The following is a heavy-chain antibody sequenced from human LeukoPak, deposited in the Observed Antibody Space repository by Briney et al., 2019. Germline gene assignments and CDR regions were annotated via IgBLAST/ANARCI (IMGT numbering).Heavy chain of an antibody. Sequence: RTSETLSLTCTVSGGSISTYYWSWIRQPPGKGLEWIGYIFYSGSTNYNPSLKSRVTISVDTSKNQFSLNLSSVTAADTAVYYCARGNSYYDSSDYFPWESFQHWGQGTLVTVSS. CDR3: ARGNSYYDSSDYFPWESFQH. V-gene: IGHV4-59*01. CDR2: IFYSGST. D-gene: IGHD3-22*01. CDR1: GGSISTYY. J-gene: IGHJ1*01.